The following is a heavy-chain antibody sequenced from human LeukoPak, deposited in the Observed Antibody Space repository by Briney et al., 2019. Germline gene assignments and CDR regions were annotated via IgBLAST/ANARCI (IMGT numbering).Heavy chain of an antibody. Sequence: SETLSLTCTVSGGSISSSGYYWGWVRQPPGKGLEWVGSLCYGVVTYYNLSLKSRVTISVDTSKNQFSLKLSSVTAADTAVYYCAREGQLGMYYFDYWGQGTLVTVSS. CDR3: AREGQLGMYYFDY. D-gene: IGHD7-27*01. V-gene: IGHV4-39*07. CDR1: GGSISSSGYY. CDR2: LCYGVVT. J-gene: IGHJ4*02.